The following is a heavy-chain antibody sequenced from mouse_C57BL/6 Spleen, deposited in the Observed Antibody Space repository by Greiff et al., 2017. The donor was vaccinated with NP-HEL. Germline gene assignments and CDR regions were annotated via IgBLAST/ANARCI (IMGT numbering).Heavy chain of an antibody. D-gene: IGHD1-3*01. J-gene: IGHJ3*01. CDR3: ASDRDPHNCWFAY. CDR2: ISDGGSYT. CDR1: GFTFSSYA. Sequence: EVQRVESGGGLVKPGGSLKLSCAASGFTFSSYAMSWVRQTPEKRLEWVATISDGGSYTYYPDNVKGRFTISRDNAKNNLYLQMSHLKSEDTAMYNCASDRDPHNCWFAYWGQGTLVTVSA. V-gene: IGHV5-4*01.